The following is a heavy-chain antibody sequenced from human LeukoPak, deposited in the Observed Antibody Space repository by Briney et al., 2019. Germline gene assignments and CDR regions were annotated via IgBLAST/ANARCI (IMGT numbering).Heavy chain of an antibody. CDR1: GFTFSSYG. J-gene: IGHJ4*02. CDR2: ISYDGSNK. Sequence: GGSLRLSCAASGFTFSSYGMHWVRQAPGKGLEWVAVISYDGSNKYYADSVKGRFTISRDNSKNMLYLQMNSLRAEDTAVYYCAKDNCQGFCELVVAATLDYWGQGTLVTVSS. V-gene: IGHV3-30*18. CDR3: AKDNCQGFCELVVAATLDY. D-gene: IGHD2-15*01.